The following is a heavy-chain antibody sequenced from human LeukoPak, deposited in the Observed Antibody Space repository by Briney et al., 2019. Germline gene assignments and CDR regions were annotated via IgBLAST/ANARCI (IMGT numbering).Heavy chain of an antibody. CDR2: ISTSGTTM. D-gene: IGHD2-2*02. J-gene: IGHJ6*02. CDR3: ARSGHCISTSCYSIWRRSLYGMDV. Sequence: GGSLRLSCAASGFTFRDHYMSWIRLAPGKGLEWVSSISTSGTTMYYADSVKGRFTISRDNAKNSLYLQMNSLRAEDTAVYYCARSGHCISTSCYSIWRRSLYGMDVWGQGTTVTVSS. CDR1: GFTFRDHY. V-gene: IGHV3-11*01.